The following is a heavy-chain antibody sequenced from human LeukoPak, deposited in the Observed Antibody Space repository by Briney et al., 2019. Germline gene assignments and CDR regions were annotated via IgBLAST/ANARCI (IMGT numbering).Heavy chain of an antibody. CDR1: GFTFRDYY. D-gene: IGHD6-13*01. V-gene: IGHV3-11*01. J-gene: IGHJ5*02. CDR3: ARGGIAAAALFDP. Sequence: SGGSLRLSCAASGFTFRDYYMSWIRQAPGKGLEWLSYISSTTSTIYYADSVKGRFTISRDNAKNALYLQLNSLRAEDTAVYYCARGGIAAAALFDPWGQGTLVTVSS. CDR2: ISSTTSTI.